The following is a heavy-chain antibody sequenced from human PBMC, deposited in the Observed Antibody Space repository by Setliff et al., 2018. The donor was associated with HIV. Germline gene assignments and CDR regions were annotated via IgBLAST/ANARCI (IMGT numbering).Heavy chain of an antibody. J-gene: IGHJ4*02. Sequence: PSETLSLTCTVSVGSISSNNYYWDWLRQTPGKGLEWIGTVFHTGSTYYHPSLKSRVTMSIDTSKNQFSLKMTSVTAADTGVYYCARVFVDTAVLRVLEYYFDSWGRGTLVTVSS. V-gene: IGHV4-39*07. CDR3: ARVFVDTAVLRVLEYYFDS. CDR2: VFHTGST. D-gene: IGHD5-18*01. CDR1: VGSISSNNYY.